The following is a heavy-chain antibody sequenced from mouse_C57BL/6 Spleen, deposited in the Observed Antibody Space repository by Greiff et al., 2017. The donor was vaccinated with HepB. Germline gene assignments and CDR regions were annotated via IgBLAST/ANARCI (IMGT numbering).Heavy chain of an antibody. Sequence: EVKLVESGGDLVKPGGSLKLSCAASGFTFSSYGMSWVRQTPDKRLEWVATISSGGSYTYYPDSVKGRFTISRDNAKNTLYLQMSSLKAEDTGMYYCARQEEHPLDYWGQGTSVTVSS. CDR3: ARQEEHPLDY. J-gene: IGHJ4*01. CDR1: GFTFSSYG. V-gene: IGHV5-6*01. CDR2: ISSGGSYT.